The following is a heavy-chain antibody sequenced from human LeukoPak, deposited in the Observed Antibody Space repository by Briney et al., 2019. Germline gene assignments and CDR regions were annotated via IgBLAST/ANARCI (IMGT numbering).Heavy chain of an antibody. D-gene: IGHD3-16*01. V-gene: IGHV3-30*04. CDR3: AREAYAYVGPGGNDAFDI. J-gene: IGHJ3*02. Sequence: GGSLRLSCAASGFTFRSSAMHWVRQAPGKGLEWVAVISYDGSNKYYADSVKGRFTISRDNSKNTLYLQMDSLRAEDTAVYYCAREAYAYVGPGGNDAFDIWGQGTMVTVSS. CDR1: GFTFRSSA. CDR2: ISYDGSNK.